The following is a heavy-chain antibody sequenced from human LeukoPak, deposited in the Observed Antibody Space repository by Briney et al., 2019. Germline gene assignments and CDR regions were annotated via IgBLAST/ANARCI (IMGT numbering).Heavy chain of an antibody. CDR3: AREDFDCSSTSCYIRDYYYYYMDV. Sequence: PSQTLSLTCTVSGGSIGSGSYYWGWIRQPAGKGLEWIGRIYTSGSTNYNPSLKSRVTISVDTSKNQFSLKLSSVTAADTAVYYCAREDFDCSSTSCYIRDYYYYYMDVWGKGTTVTVSS. CDR1: GGSIGSGSYY. CDR2: IYTSGST. V-gene: IGHV4-61*02. D-gene: IGHD2-2*02. J-gene: IGHJ6*03.